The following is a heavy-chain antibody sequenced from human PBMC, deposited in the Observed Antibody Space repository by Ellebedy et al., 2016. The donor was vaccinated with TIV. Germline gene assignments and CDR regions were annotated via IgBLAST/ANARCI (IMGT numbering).Heavy chain of an antibody. V-gene: IGHV1-46*01. CDR2: INAGAGNT. CDR1: GYIFTNFY. CDR3: ARDLVVGSAVAGPEI. Sequence: ASVKVSXXTSGYIFTNFYMHWVRQAPGQGLEWMGIINAGAGNTNYAQRFQGRITMARDSSTSTVFMELRSLTSEDTAVYYSARDLVVGSAVAGPEIWGQGTLVTVSS. D-gene: IGHD6-19*01. J-gene: IGHJ4*01.